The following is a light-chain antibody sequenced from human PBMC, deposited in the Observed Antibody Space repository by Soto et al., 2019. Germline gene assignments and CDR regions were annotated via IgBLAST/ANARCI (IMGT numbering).Light chain of an antibody. CDR3: QQYTTYPLT. J-gene: IGKJ4*01. CDR2: KAS. V-gene: IGKV1-5*03. CDR1: QSISTW. Sequence: DIQMTQSPSTLSASVGDRVTITCRASQSISTWLAWYQQKPGKAPKLLIYKASSLEGGVPSRFGGSGSGTLFNITISSLHPDDFATYYCQQYTTYPLTLGGGTTVDIK.